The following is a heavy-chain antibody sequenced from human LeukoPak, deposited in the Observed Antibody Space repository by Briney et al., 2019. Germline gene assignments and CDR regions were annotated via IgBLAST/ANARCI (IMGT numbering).Heavy chain of an antibody. Sequence: ASVKVSCKTSGYTFTNYGISWVRQAPGLGLEWMGWISAYNGNTNYAQKVQGRVTMTTDTSTSTAYMELRSLRFDDTAVYYCARRGSGYSPWDWGQGTLVTVS. CDR2: ISAYNGNT. D-gene: IGHD5-18*01. CDR3: ARRGSGYSPWD. J-gene: IGHJ4*02. V-gene: IGHV1-18*01. CDR1: GYTFTNYG.